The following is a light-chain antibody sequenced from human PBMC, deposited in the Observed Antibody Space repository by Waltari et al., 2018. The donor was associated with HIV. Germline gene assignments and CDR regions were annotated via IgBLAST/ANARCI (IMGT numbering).Light chain of an antibody. Sequence: DIVMTQSPDSLAVSLGERATINCKSSQSVLYNSNNKNYLAWYQRKPGQPPKLLIYWASTRESGVPDRFSGSWSGTDFTLTISSLQAEDVAVYYCQQYYGTPLTFGGGTKVEIK. V-gene: IGKV4-1*01. CDR1: QSVLYNSNNKNY. J-gene: IGKJ4*01. CDR3: QQYYGTPLT. CDR2: WAS.